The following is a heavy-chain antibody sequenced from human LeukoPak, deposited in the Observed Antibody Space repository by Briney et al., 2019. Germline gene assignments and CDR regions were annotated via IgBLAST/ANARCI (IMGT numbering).Heavy chain of an antibody. CDR2: IIPIFGTA. Sequence: SVKVSCKASGGTFSSYAISWVRQAPGQGLEWMGGIIPIFGTANYAQKFQGRVTITADESTSTAYMELSSLRSEDTAVYYCARVRDYYDSSGLPTWGQGTLVTVSS. CDR3: ARVRDYYDSSGLPT. D-gene: IGHD3-22*01. V-gene: IGHV1-69*13. J-gene: IGHJ4*02. CDR1: GGTFSSYA.